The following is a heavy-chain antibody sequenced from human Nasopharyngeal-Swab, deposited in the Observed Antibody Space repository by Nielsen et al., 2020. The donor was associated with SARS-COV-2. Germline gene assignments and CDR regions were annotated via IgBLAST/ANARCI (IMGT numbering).Heavy chain of an antibody. Sequence: GESLKISCAASRFTFSSYGMHWVRQAPGKGLEWVAVISYDGSNKYYADSVKGRFTISRDNSKNTLYLQMNSLRAEDTAVYYCARTETYYYGSGSYYPIDYWGQGTLVTVSS. CDR1: RFTFSSYG. CDR2: ISYDGSNK. CDR3: ARTETYYYGSGSYYPIDY. V-gene: IGHV3-30*03. J-gene: IGHJ4*02. D-gene: IGHD3-10*01.